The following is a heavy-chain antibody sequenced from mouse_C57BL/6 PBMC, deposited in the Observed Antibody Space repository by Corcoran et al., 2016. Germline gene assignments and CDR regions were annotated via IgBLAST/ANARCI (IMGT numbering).Heavy chain of an antibody. CDR3: ALGDGSSSFAY. CDR2: INPNNGGT. V-gene: IGHV1-26*01. CDR1: GYTFTDYY. D-gene: IGHD1-1*01. J-gene: IGHJ3*01. Sequence: EVQLQQSGPELVKPGASVKISCKASGYTFTDYYMNWVKQSHGKSLEWIGDINPNNGGTSYNQKFKGKATLTVDKSSSTAYMELRSLTSEDSAVYYCALGDGSSSFAYWGQGTLVTVSA.